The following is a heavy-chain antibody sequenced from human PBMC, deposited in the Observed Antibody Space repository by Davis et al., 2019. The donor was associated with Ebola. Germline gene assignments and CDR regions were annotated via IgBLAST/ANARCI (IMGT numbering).Heavy chain of an antibody. Sequence: SETLSLTCTVSGGSISSYYWSWIRQPPGKGLEWIGYMYYRGDTNYNPSLKSRVTISVDTSKNQFSLKLRSVTAADTAVYYCARQGWSGYSLRHWLDPWGRGTLVTVSS. CDR3: ARQGWSGYSLRHWLDP. CDR1: GGSISSYY. CDR2: MYYRGDT. D-gene: IGHD3-3*01. V-gene: IGHV4-59*08. J-gene: IGHJ5*02.